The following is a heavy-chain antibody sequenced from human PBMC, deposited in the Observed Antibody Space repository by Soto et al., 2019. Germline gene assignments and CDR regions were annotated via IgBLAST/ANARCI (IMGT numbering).Heavy chain of an antibody. Sequence: QVQLQESGPGLVKPSQTLSLTCTVSGGSISSGGYYWSWIRQHPGKGLEWIGYIYYSGSTYYNPSLKSRGTISVDTSKNQFSLKLISVTAADTAVYYCARSFVVAAAGPFDYWGQGTLVTVSS. CDR1: GGSISSGGYY. J-gene: IGHJ4*02. CDR3: ARSFVVAAAGPFDY. D-gene: IGHD6-13*01. CDR2: IYYSGST. V-gene: IGHV4-31*03.